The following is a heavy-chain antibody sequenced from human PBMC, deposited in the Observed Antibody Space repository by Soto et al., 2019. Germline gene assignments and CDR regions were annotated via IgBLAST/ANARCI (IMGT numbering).Heavy chain of an antibody. Sequence: QVQLQESGPGLVKPSQTLSLTCTVSGGSISSGGYYWSWIRQHPGKGLEWIGYIYYSGSTYYNPSLKSRVTISVDTSKNQFSLKLSSVTAADTAVYYCARAGEGQGIEYSSSWYPGEWFDPWGQGTLVTVSS. D-gene: IGHD6-13*01. J-gene: IGHJ5*02. CDR3: ARAGEGQGIEYSSSWYPGEWFDP. V-gene: IGHV4-31*03. CDR2: IYYSGST. CDR1: GGSISSGGYY.